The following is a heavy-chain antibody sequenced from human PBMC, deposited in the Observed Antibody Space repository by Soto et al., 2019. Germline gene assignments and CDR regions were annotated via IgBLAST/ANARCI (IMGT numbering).Heavy chain of an antibody. CDR2: ISGSGGST. V-gene: IGHV3-23*01. Sequence: EVQLLESGGGLVQPGGSLRLSCATSGFTFSSYAMSWVRQAPGKGLEWVSAISGSGGSTYYADSVKGRFTISRDNSKNTLYLQMNSLRAEDTAVYYCAKASGWFGEFDYWGQGTLVTVSS. CDR3: AKASGWFGEFDY. J-gene: IGHJ4*02. D-gene: IGHD3-10*01. CDR1: GFTFSSYA.